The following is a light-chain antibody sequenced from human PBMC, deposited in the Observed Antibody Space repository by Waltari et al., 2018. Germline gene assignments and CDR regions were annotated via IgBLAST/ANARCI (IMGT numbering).Light chain of an antibody. CDR2: YVT. V-gene: IGLV2-14*03. Sequence: QSALNQPASVSGSPGQSITISCTGTSSDIGGYNFVSWYRQHPGKAPKLIIYYVTKRPSGVSNRFSGSKSGNTASLTISGLQADDEADYYCNSYTSDNTDVVFGGGTKLTVL. J-gene: IGLJ2*01. CDR3: NSYTSDNTDVV. CDR1: SSDIGGYNF.